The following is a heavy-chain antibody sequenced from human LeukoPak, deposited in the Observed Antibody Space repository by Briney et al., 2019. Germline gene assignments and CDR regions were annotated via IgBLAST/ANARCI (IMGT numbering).Heavy chain of an antibody. CDR1: GYSISSGYY. CDR2: IYHSGST. V-gene: IGHV4-38-2*02. CDR3: ARDFAPAAINYYYYYYMDV. D-gene: IGHD2-2*01. Sequence: SETLSLTCTVSGYSISSGYYWGWIRQPPGKGLEWIGSIYHSGSTYYNPSLKSRVTISVDTSKNQFSLKLSSVTAADTAVYYCARDFAPAAINYYYYYYMDVWGKGTTVTVSS. J-gene: IGHJ6*03.